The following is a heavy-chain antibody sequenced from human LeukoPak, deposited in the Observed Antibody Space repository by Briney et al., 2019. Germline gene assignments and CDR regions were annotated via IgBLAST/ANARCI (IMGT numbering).Heavy chain of an antibody. V-gene: IGHV4-34*01. CDR2: INHSGST. D-gene: IGHD1-26*01. J-gene: IGHJ6*02. CDR1: GGSFRGYY. Sequence: SETLSLTCAVYGGSFRGYYWSWIRQPPGKGLEWIGEINHSGSTNYNPSLKSRVTISVDTSKNQFSLKLSSVTAADTAVYYCARVSGSYGRYYYYGMDVWGQGTTVTVSS. CDR3: ARVSGSYGRYYYYGMDV.